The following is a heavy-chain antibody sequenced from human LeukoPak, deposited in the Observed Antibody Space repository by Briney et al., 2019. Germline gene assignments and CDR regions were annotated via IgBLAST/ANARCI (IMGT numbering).Heavy chain of an antibody. J-gene: IGHJ3*02. CDR3: ARDHYSSWSSGWYYDAFDI. V-gene: IGHV1-18*01. CDR2: ISAYNGNT. D-gene: IGHD6-19*01. CDR1: GYTFTSYG. Sequence: GASVKVSCKASGYTFTSYGISWVRQAPGQGLEWMGWISAYNGNTNYAQKLQGRVTMTTDTSTSTAYMELRSLRSDDTAVYYCARDHYSSWSSGWYYDAFDIWGQGTMVTVSS.